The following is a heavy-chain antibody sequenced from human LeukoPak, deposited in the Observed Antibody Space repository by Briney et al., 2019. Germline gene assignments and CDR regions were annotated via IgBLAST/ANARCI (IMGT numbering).Heavy chain of an antibody. V-gene: IGHV5-51*01. D-gene: IGHD6-13*01. CDR1: GYSFTSYW. CDR2: IYPGDSDT. J-gene: IGHJ4*02. Sequence: GESLKISCKGSGYSFTSYWIGWVRQMPGKGLEWMGIIYPGDSDTRYSPSFQGQVTISADKSISTAYLQWSSLKASDTSMYYCARHLRYSSSWYYFEYCGQRTLVTVSS. CDR3: ARHLRYSSSWYYFEY.